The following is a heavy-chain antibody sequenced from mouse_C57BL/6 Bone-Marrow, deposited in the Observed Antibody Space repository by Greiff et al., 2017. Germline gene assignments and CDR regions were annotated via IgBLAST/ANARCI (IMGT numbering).Heavy chain of an antibody. J-gene: IGHJ3*01. CDR1: GFSLTSYG. V-gene: IGHV2-4*01. Sequence: VQLMESGPGLVQPSQSLSITCTVSGFSLTSYGVHWVRQPPGKGLEWLGVIWSGGSTDYNAAFISRLSISKDNSKSQVFFKMNSLQADDTAIYYCAKNYLYDYPFAYWGQGTLVTVSA. CDR3: AKNYLYDYPFAY. CDR2: IWSGGST. D-gene: IGHD2-4*01.